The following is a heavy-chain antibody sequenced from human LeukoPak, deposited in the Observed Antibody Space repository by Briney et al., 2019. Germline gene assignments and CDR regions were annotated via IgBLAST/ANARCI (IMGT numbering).Heavy chain of an antibody. J-gene: IGHJ4*02. V-gene: IGHV3-23*01. CDR1: GFTFTGYA. CDR2: ISGSGHST. D-gene: IGHD6-19*01. CDR3: ARGLSGSGWGNVG. Sequence: PGGSMRLSCAASGFTFTGYAMSWVRQAPGKGLEWVSAISGSGHSTDYADSVKGRFTISRDNSKNTLYLQMNSLRAEDTAVYYCARGLSGSGWGNVGWGQGTLVTVSS.